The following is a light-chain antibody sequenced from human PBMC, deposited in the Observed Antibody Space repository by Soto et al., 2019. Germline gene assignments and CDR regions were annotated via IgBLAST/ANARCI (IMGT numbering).Light chain of an antibody. Sequence: EIVLTQSPGTLSLSPGDRATLSCRASQSVSSSYLAWYQQKPGQAPSLLIYGASNRATGIPDRFSGSGSGTDFTLTISSLQAEDVAVYYCQQYYSSPHTFGQGTKLEIK. V-gene: IGKV3-20*01. J-gene: IGKJ2*01. CDR2: GAS. CDR3: QQYYSSPHT. CDR1: QSVSSSY.